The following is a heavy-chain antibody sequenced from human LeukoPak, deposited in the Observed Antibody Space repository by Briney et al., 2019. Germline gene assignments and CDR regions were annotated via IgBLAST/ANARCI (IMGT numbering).Heavy chain of an antibody. CDR2: IYYSGST. CDR3: ARAQRGIQLWLLWFDP. CDR1: GGSISSYY. V-gene: IGHV4-59*01. Sequence: PSETLSLTCTVSGGSISSYYWSWIRQPPGKGVEWIGYIYYSGSTNYNPSLKSRVTISADTSKNQFSLKLSSVTAADTAVYYCARAQRGIQLWLLWFDPWGQGTLVTVSS. D-gene: IGHD5-18*01. J-gene: IGHJ5*02.